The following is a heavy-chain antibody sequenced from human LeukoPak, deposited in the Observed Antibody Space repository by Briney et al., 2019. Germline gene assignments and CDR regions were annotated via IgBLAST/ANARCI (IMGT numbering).Heavy chain of an antibody. CDR1: GGSFSGYY. D-gene: IGHD6-13*01. CDR2: INHSGST. CDR3: ARRVSSSWYPPGYSDY. V-gene: IGHV4-34*01. J-gene: IGHJ4*02. Sequence: SETLSLTCAVYGGSFSGYYWSWIRQPPGKGLEWIGEINHSGSTNYNPSLKSRVTISVDTSKNQFSLKLSSVTAADTAVYYCARRVSSSWYPPGYSDYWGQGTLVTVSS.